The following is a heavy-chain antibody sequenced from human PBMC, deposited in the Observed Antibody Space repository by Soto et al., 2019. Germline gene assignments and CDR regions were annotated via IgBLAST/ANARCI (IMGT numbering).Heavy chain of an antibody. CDR3: AIDSAAGLNDY. D-gene: IGHD6-13*01. J-gene: IGHJ4*02. V-gene: IGHV1-18*01. Sequence: QVQLVQSGAEVKKPGASVKVSCKASGYTFTSYGISWVREAPGQGLEWMGWISAYNGNTKYVQKFQGRVTMTTDTSTSTGYMALRSLRSDDTAVYYCAIDSAAGLNDYCGQGAMVTVSS. CDR2: ISAYNGNT. CDR1: GYTFTSYG.